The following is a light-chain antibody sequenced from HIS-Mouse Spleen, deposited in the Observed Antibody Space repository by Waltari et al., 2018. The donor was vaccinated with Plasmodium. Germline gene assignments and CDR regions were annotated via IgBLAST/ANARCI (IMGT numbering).Light chain of an antibody. Sequence: EIVLTQSPGTLSLSPGERATLSCRASQSVSSSYLAWYQQKPGQAPRHRIYGASSRATGIPDRFSGSGSGTDFTLTISRLEPEDFAVYYCQQYGSSPLTFGGGTKVEIK. CDR3: QQYGSSPLT. CDR1: QSVSSSY. V-gene: IGKV3-20*01. J-gene: IGKJ4*01. CDR2: GAS.